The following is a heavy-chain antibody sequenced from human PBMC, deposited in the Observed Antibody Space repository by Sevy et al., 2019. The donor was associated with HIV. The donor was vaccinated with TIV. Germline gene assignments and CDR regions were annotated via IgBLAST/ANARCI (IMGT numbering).Heavy chain of an antibody. J-gene: IGHJ4*02. D-gene: IGHD3-10*01. Sequence: GGSLRLSCAASGFTFSSYSMNWVRQAPEKGLEWISFVSGNSGAINYADSVKGRFTISRDNAKNSLYLQMNSLRVDDTAVHYCARDMDGSYTPLDYWGQGTLVTVSS. CDR3: ARDMDGSYTPLDY. V-gene: IGHV3-48*01. CDR2: VSGNSGAI. CDR1: GFTFSSYS.